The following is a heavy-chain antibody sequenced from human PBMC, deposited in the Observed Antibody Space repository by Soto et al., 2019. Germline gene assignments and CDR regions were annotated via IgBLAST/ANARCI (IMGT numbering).Heavy chain of an antibody. CDR1: GGSFSGYY. CDR2: INHSGST. CDR3: ARVGCSSTSCYGHFDY. D-gene: IGHD2-2*01. V-gene: IGHV4-34*01. J-gene: IGHJ4*02. Sequence: QVQLQQWGAGLLKPSETLSLTCAVYGGSFSGYYWSWIRQPPGKGLEWIGEINHSGSTNYNPSLKSRVPISVDTSKNQFSLTLSSVTAADTAVYYCARVGCSSTSCYGHFDYWGQGTLVTVSS.